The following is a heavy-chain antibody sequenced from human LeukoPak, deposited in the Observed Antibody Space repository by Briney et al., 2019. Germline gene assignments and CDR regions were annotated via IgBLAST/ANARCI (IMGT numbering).Heavy chain of an antibody. Sequence: GRSLRLSCAASGFTFSSYGMHWVRQAPSKGLEWVAVISYDGSNKYYADSVKGRFTISRDNSKNTLYLQMNSLRAEDTAVYYCARDGAPYSSSSGDYWGQGTLVTVSS. V-gene: IGHV3-30*03. D-gene: IGHD6-6*01. CDR3: ARDGAPYSSSSGDY. J-gene: IGHJ4*02. CDR2: ISYDGSNK. CDR1: GFTFSSYG.